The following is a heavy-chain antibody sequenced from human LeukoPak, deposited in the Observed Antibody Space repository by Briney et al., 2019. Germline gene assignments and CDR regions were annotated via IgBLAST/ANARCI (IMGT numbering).Heavy chain of an antibody. V-gene: IGHV3-48*02. D-gene: IGHD3-10*01. Sequence: PGGSLRLSCAASGFTFRSFTMNWVRQPPGKGLGWVSYISGSSSSIYYAAPVKGRFPISRDNANNSLYLQMNSLRDEDTAVYYCARRRGFGAEYWYFDLWGRGTLVTVSS. CDR3: ARRRGFGAEYWYFDL. CDR2: ISGSSSSI. CDR1: GFTFRSFT. J-gene: IGHJ2*01.